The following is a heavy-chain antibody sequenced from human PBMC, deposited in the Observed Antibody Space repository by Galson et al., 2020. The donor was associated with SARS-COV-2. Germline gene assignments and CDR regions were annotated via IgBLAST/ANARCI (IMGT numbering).Heavy chain of an antibody. Sequence: SETLSLTCTVSGYSISSGYYWGWIRQPPGKGLEWIGRIYHSGSTYYNPSLKSRVTISVDTSKNQFSLKLSSVTAADTAVYYCARLIARITIFGVVKISNRGAFDIWGQGTMVTVSS. CDR2: IYHSGST. V-gene: IGHV4-38-2*02. CDR1: GYSISSGYY. J-gene: IGHJ3*02. CDR3: ARLIARITIFGVVKISNRGAFDI. D-gene: IGHD3-3*01.